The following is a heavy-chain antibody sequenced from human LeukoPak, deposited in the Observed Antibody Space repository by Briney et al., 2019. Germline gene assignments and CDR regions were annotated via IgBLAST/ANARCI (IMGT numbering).Heavy chain of an antibody. CDR1: GGSFSGYY. CDR2: INHSGST. D-gene: IGHD3-22*01. Sequence: SETLSLTCAVYGGSFSGYYWSWIRQPPGKGLEWIGEINHSGSTNYNPSLKSRVTISVDTSKNQFSLKLSSVTAADTAVYYCAREGVSSATAFFDYGAQEPLVTVPS. CDR3: AREGVSSATAFFDY. J-gene: IGHJ4*02. V-gene: IGHV4-34*01.